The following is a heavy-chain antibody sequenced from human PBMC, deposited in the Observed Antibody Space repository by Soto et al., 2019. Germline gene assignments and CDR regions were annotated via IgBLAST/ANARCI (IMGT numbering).Heavy chain of an antibody. CDR1: GFTFSSYA. CDR3: AKDDSPRYYDSSGYHDY. J-gene: IGHJ4*02. D-gene: IGHD3-22*01. Sequence: GGSLRLSCAASGFTFSSYAMSWVRQAPGKGLEWVSAISGSGGSTYYADSVKGRFTISRDNSKNTLYLQMNSLRAEDTAVYYCAKDDSPRYYDSSGYHDYWGQGTLVTVSS. V-gene: IGHV3-23*01. CDR2: ISGSGGST.